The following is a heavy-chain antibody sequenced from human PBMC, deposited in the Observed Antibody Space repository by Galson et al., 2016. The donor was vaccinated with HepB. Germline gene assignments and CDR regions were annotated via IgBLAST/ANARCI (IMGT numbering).Heavy chain of an antibody. V-gene: IGHV3-30*18. CDR1: GFPFRSCA. CDR3: AKDPHGWPPRFYFDY. D-gene: IGHD4-17*01. Sequence: SLRLSCAASGFPFRSCAMYWVRQAPGKGLEWVALISYDGSNAYYIDSVKGRFTISRDNSKNTLFLQMNSLRAEDTAVYYCAKDPHGWPPRFYFDYWGQGALVTVSS. J-gene: IGHJ4*02. CDR2: ISYDGSNA.